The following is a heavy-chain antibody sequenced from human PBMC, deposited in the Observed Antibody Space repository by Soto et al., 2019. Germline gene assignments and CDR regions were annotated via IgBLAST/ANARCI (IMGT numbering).Heavy chain of an antibody. J-gene: IGHJ5*02. D-gene: IGHD3-22*01. Sequence: VQLQESGPGLVKPSGTLSLTCTVSGGSISTTNWWSWVRQSPGKGLEWIGESLHIGCTNYNPSLKSRVTISIDKSKNQFSLRLSSVTAADTAVYYCASGFDSDGLYNGGHPWGQGTLVSVSS. CDR1: GGSISTTNW. CDR2: SLHIGCT. CDR3: ASGFDSDGLYNGGHP. V-gene: IGHV4-4*02.